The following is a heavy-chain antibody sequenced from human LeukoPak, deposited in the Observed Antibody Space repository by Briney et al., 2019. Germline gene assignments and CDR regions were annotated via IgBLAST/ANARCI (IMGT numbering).Heavy chain of an antibody. V-gene: IGHV3-21*01. J-gene: IGHJ4*02. Sequence: GGSLRLSCAASGSTFSSYSMNWVRQAPGKGLEWVSSISSSSSYIYYADSVKGRFTISRDNAKNSLYLQMNSLRAEDTAVYYCARAPYVYSGHHDYWGQGTLVTVSS. CDR3: ARAPYVYSGHHDY. CDR2: ISSSSSYI. CDR1: GSTFSSYS. D-gene: IGHD3-16*01.